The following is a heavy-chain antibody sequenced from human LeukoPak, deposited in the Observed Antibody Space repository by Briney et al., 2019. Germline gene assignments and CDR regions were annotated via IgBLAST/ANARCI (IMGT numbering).Heavy chain of an antibody. D-gene: IGHD5-18*01. V-gene: IGHV3-33*01. CDR2: IWCDGSNK. Sequence: GRSLRLSCAASGFTFGGYGMHWVRQAPGKGLEWVAVIWCDGSNKYYADSVKGRFTISRDNSKNTLYLQMNSLRAEDTAVYYCARTNGYSYGHFDYWGQGTLVTVSS. J-gene: IGHJ4*02. CDR1: GFTFGGYG. CDR3: ARTNGYSYGHFDY.